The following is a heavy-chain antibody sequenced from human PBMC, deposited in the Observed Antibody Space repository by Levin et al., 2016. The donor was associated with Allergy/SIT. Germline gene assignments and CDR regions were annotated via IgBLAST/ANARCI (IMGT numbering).Heavy chain of an antibody. J-gene: IGHJ6*02. D-gene: IGHD5-18*01. CDR2: IYSGGGT. Sequence: GESLKISCAVSGFTVSDNYMSWVRQAPGKGLEWVSVIYSGGGTYYADSVKGRFTISRDSSKNTLYLQMDSLRAEDTALYYCARDVIKGSYLSTNSYYYGMDVWGQGTTVTVSS. CDR3: ARDVIKGSYLSTNSYYYGMDV. CDR1: GFTVSDNY. V-gene: IGHV3-53*01.